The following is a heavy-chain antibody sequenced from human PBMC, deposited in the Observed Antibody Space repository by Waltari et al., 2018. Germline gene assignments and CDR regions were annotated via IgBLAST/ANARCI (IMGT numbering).Heavy chain of an antibody. V-gene: IGHV4-38-2*02. CDR3: ARSLWFGEFH. J-gene: IGHJ4*02. D-gene: IGHD3-10*01. CDR2: IYHSGST. CDR1: GYSISSGYY. Sequence: QVQLQESGPGLVKPSETLSLTCTVSGYSISSGYYWGWIRQPPGKGLEWIGSIYHSGSTYYNPSLKSRVTISVDTSKNQCALKLSSVTAADTAVYYCARSLWFGEFHWGQGTLVTVSS.